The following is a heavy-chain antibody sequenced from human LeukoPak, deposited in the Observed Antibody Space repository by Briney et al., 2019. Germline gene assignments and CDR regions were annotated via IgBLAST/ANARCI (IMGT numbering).Heavy chain of an antibody. V-gene: IGHV3-48*01. CDR1: GFSFSPHA. J-gene: IGHJ4*02. Sequence: PGGSLRLSCAASGFSFSPHAMSWVRQAPGKGLEWVSYISSSSSTIYYADSVKGRFTISRDNAKNSLYLQMNSLRAEDTAVYYCAVQASDYFDYWGQGTLVTVSS. CDR3: AVQASDYFDY. CDR2: ISSSSSTI. D-gene: IGHD2-21*01.